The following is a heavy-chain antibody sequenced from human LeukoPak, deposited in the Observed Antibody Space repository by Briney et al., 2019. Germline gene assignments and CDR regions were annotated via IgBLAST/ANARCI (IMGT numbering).Heavy chain of an antibody. D-gene: IGHD3-22*01. CDR3: ARDTSKSPYYYDSSGYYF. Sequence: ASVKVSCKASGYTFTGYYMHWVRQAPGQGLEWMGWINPNSGGTNCAQKFQGRVTMTRDTSISTAYMELSRLRSDDTAVYYCARDTSKSPYYYDSSGYYFWGQGTLVTVSS. CDR2: INPNSGGT. V-gene: IGHV1-2*02. CDR1: GYTFTGYY. J-gene: IGHJ4*02.